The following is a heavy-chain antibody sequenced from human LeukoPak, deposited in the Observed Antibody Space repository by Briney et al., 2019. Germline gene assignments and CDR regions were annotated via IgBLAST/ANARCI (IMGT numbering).Heavy chain of an antibody. CDR3: ARDLMTVPAARIDNWFDP. CDR2: ISAYNGNT. Sequence: ASVKVSCKASGYTFTSYGISWVRRAPGQGLEWMGWISAYNGNTNYAQKLQGRVTMTTDTSTSTAYMELRSLRSDDTAVYYCARDLMTVPAARIDNWFDPWGQGTLVTVSS. CDR1: GYTFTSYG. V-gene: IGHV1-18*01. J-gene: IGHJ5*02. D-gene: IGHD2-2*01.